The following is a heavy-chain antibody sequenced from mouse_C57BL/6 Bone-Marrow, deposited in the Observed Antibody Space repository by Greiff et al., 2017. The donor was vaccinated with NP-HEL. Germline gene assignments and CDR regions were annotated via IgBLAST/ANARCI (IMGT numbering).Heavy chain of an antibody. CDR3: TRSIYYDYDGRDY. CDR1: GYTFTDYE. CDR2: IDPETGGT. V-gene: IGHV1-15*01. J-gene: IGHJ2*01. Sequence: VKVVESGAELVRPGASVTLSCKASGYTFTDYEMHWVKQTPVHGLEWIGAIDPETGGTAYNQKFKGKAILTADKSSSTAYMELRSLTSEDSAVYYCTRSIYYDYDGRDYWGQGTTLTVSS. D-gene: IGHD2-4*01.